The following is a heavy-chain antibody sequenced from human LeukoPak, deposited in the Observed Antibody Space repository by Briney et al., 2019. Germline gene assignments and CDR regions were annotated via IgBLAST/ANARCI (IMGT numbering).Heavy chain of an antibody. J-gene: IGHJ4*02. D-gene: IGHD3-3*01. CDR3: ARDYDFWSGYRGDHAGY. CDR1: GFTFSSYW. CDR2: IYSGGST. Sequence: PGGSLRLSCAASGFTFSSYWMSWVRQAPGKGLEWVSVIYSGGSTYYADSVKGRFTISRDNSKNTLYLQMNSLRAEDTAVYYCARDYDFWSGYRGDHAGYWGQGTLVTVSS. V-gene: IGHV3-53*01.